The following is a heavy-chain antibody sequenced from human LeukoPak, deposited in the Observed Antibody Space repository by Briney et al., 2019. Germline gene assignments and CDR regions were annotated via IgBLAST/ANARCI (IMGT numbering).Heavy chain of an antibody. CDR1: GYTFTSYY. V-gene: IGHV1-2*02. CDR3: ARVGGRSQLTHDY. D-gene: IGHD2-2*01. CDR2: INPNSGGT. J-gene: IGHJ4*02. Sequence: ASVKVSCKASGYTFTSYYMHWVRQAPGQGLEWMGWINPNSGGTNYAQKFQGRVTMTRDTSISTAYMELSRLRSDDTAVYYCARVGGRSQLTHDYWGQGTLVTVSS.